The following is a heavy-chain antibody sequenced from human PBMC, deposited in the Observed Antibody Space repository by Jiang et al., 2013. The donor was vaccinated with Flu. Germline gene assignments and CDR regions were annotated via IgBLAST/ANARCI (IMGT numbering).Heavy chain of an antibody. J-gene: IGHJ4*02. CDR1: GGSISSGDYY. CDR2: IIHSGST. V-gene: IGHV4-30-4*01. CDR3: ARVVIQRYFEY. D-gene: IGHD3-22*01. Sequence: PGLVKPSETLSLTCTVSGGSISSGDYYWSWIRQPPGKGLEWIGEIIHSGSTYYNPSLKSRVTISVDNSKNQFSLKLTSVTAADTAVYYCARVVIQRYFEYWGQGTLVTVSS.